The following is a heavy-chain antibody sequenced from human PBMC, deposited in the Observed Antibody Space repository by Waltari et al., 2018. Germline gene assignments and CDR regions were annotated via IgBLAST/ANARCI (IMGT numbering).Heavy chain of an antibody. CDR2: IYYSGST. V-gene: IGHV4-59*01. J-gene: IGHJ4*02. CDR3: ARSHGSLYIAAARYYFDY. Sequence: QVQLQESGPGLVKPSETLSLTCTVSGGSISSYYWSWIRQPPGKGLEWIGYIYYSGSTNHNPSLKSRVTISVDTSKNQFSRKLSSVTAADTAVYYCARSHGSLYIAAARYYFDYWGQGTLVTVSS. D-gene: IGHD6-13*01. CDR1: GGSISSYY.